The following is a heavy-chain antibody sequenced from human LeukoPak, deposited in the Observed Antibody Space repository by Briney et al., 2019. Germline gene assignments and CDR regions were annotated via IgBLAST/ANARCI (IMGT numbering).Heavy chain of an antibody. CDR1: GGSLSSRSYY. J-gene: IGHJ5*02. V-gene: IGHV4-39*01. D-gene: IGHD2-2*01. CDR3: ARFSSSLTREDWLDP. CDR2: IYYSGST. Sequence: PSEALSLTCTVCGGSLSSRSYYWRWLRQPPAKGRAGVGCIYYSGSTDYSPSLKSRVTISADTSKNQFSLKVHSVTAADSAVYYCARFSSSLTREDWLDPWGQGTVVTVSS.